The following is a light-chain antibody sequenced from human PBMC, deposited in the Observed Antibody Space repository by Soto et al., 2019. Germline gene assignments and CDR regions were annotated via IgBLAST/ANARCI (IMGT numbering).Light chain of an antibody. CDR1: QSISSS. V-gene: IGKV1-5*01. J-gene: IGKJ1*01. Sequence: DIQMTQSPSTLSASLGDRVTITCRASQSISSSLAWFRQKPGKAPKLLIYDASNLESGVPSRFSGSVSGTEFTLTISSLQPDDVATYFWQRYNTDPWTFGQGTEVDTK. CDR2: DAS. CDR3: QRYNTDPWT.